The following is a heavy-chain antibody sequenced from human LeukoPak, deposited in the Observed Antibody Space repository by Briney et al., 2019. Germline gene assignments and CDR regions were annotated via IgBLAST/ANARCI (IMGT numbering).Heavy chain of an antibody. CDR2: IFGSGGST. CDR3: AKTTTGYSSGRFPGWPVDY. J-gene: IGHJ4*02. CDR1: GFTFSSYA. V-gene: IGHV3-23*01. Sequence: GGSLRLSCAASGFTFSSYAMYWVRQAPGKRLEWVSGIFGSGGSTHYADSVKGRFTISRDNSKNTVCLQMNSLRAEDTAVYYCAKTTTGYSSGRFPGWPVDYWGQGTLVTVSS. D-gene: IGHD6-19*01.